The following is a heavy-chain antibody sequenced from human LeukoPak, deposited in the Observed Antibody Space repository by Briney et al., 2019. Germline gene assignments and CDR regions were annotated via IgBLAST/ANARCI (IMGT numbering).Heavy chain of an antibody. V-gene: IGHV3-15*01. D-gene: IGHD3-10*01. CDR1: GFTFTNAW. J-gene: IGHJ3*01. Sequence: GGSLRLSCAASGFTFTNAWMNWGRQAPGRGLHWVGLFKSKTDGGTTVYAAPVKGRFTISRDDSINTLYLQMNSLRTEDTAVYYCVTERSGAFDLWGQGTMVTVSS. CDR3: VTERSGAFDL. CDR2: FKSKTDGGTT.